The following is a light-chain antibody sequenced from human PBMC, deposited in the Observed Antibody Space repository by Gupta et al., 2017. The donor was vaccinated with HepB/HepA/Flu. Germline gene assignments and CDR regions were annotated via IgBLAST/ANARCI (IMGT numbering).Light chain of an antibody. CDR3: MQAQQTPYT. J-gene: IGKJ2*01. Sequence: VMTQSPFSLSVTPGEPASIPCRSSQSLLDSDGYNSFLAWYLQKPGQSPQVPIYLASTRASGVSDRISGSGSGTEFTLTINRVEADDVGTYYCMQAQQTPYTFGLGTKLEIK. CDR1: QSLLDSDGYNSF. CDR2: LAS. V-gene: IGKV2-28*01.